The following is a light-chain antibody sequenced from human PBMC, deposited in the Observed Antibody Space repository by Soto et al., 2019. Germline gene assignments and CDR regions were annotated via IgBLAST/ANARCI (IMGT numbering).Light chain of an antibody. CDR1: QDISSW. J-gene: IGKJ4*01. V-gene: IGKV1D-12*01. CDR2: VAS. Sequence: DIQMTQSPSSVSASVGDRVTLTCRASQDISSWLAWYQQRPRKAPKLLINVASNLQRGVPSRFSGSGSGTDFTLTISSLQPEDFATYYCQQTNSFPLTFGGGSRVEIK. CDR3: QQTNSFPLT.